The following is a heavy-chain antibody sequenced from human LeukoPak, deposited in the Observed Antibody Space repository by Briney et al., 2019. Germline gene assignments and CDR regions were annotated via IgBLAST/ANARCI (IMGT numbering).Heavy chain of an antibody. D-gene: IGHD3-9*01. Sequence: PGGSLRLSCAASGFTFSSYWMHWVRQAPGKGLEWVAVISYDGSNKYYADSVKGRFTISRDNSKNTLYLQMNSLRAEDTAVYYCAKGGLRYFDWSLPNGGMDVWGQGTTVTVSS. V-gene: IGHV3-30*18. J-gene: IGHJ6*02. CDR1: GFTFSSYW. CDR2: ISYDGSNK. CDR3: AKGGLRYFDWSLPNGGMDV.